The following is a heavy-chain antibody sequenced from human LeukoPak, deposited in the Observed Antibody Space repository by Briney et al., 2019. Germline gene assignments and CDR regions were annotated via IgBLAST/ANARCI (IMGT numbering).Heavy chain of an antibody. CDR2: ISGSGGST. CDR1: GFTFSSYA. Sequence: GGSLRLSCAASGFTFSSYAMSWVRQAPGKGLEWVSVISGSGGSTYYADSVKGRFTISRDNSKNTLYLQMNSLRAEDTALFYCAKAPHDSGRCYFDYWGQGTLVTVSS. J-gene: IGHJ4*02. CDR3: AKAPHDSGRCYFDY. D-gene: IGHD3-10*01. V-gene: IGHV3-23*01.